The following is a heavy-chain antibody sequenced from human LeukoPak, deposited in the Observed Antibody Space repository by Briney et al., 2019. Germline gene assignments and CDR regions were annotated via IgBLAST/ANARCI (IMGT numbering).Heavy chain of an antibody. Sequence: GGSLRLSCAASGFTFSSYAMHWVRQAPGKGLEYVSAISSHGGSTYYANSVKGRFTISRDNSKNTLYLQMGSLRAEDMAVYYCARGVQSYFDYWGQGTLVTVSS. CDR2: ISSHGGST. J-gene: IGHJ4*02. CDR3: ARGVQSYFDY. CDR1: GFTFSSYA. V-gene: IGHV3-64*01.